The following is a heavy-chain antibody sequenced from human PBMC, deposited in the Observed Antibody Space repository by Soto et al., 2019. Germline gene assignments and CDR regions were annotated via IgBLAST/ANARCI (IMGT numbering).Heavy chain of an antibody. CDR1: GGSIGGVGYS. D-gene: IGHD3-10*01. V-gene: IGHV4-30-2*01. J-gene: IGHJ5*02. CDR2: MYHSGTF. Sequence: PSETLSLTCAVSGGSIGGVGYSWSWIRQPPGGGLEWIGYMYHSGTFLKSPSLKTRLTMSLDMSKNHFSLTLNSMTAADTAVYYCARAQFYSGSGNYNNLMFDAWGQGIQVTVSS. CDR3: ARAQFYSGSGNYNNLMFDA.